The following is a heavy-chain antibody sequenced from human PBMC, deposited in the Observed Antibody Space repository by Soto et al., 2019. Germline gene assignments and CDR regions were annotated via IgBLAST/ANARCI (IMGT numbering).Heavy chain of an antibody. J-gene: IGHJ6*03. D-gene: IGHD3-3*01. CDR2: ISSSGITI. Sequence: GSLRLSCAASGFTFSDYYMSWIRQAPGKGLEWVSYISSSGITIHYADSVKGRFTISRDNAKNSLYLQMNSLRAEDTAVYYCARCPYYXXXSGPXXGLDNYYYYYMDVWXTGSXVTXSS. V-gene: IGHV3-11*01. CDR1: GFTFSDYY. CDR3: ARCPYYXXXSGPXXGLDNYYYYYMDV.